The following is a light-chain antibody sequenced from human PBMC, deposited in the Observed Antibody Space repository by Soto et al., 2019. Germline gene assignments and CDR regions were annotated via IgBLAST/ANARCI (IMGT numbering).Light chain of an antibody. CDR3: QTWGTGIWV. V-gene: IGLV4-69*02. J-gene: IGLJ3*02. CDR1: SGHSAYA. CDR2: VNSDGSH. Sequence: QSVLTQSPSASASLGASVKLACTLSSGHSAYAIAWHQQQPEKGPRYLMKVNSDGSHNKGDGIPDRFSGSSSGAERYLTISSLQSDDEADYYCQTWGTGIWVFGGGTKLTVL.